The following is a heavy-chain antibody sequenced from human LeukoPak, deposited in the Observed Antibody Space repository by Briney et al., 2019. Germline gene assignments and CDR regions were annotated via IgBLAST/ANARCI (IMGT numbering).Heavy chain of an antibody. CDR1: GFTFDDYA. CDR3: AKDMIGYCSSTSCYSPFDY. V-gene: IGHV3-9*01. CDR2: ISWNSGNI. D-gene: IGHD2-2*03. J-gene: IGHJ4*02. Sequence: GRSLRLSCAASGFTFDDYAMHWVRQAPGKGLEWVSGISWNSGNIGHADSVKGRFTISRDNAKNSLYLQMNSLRAEDTALYYCAKDMIGYCSSTSCYSPFDYWGQGTLVTVSS.